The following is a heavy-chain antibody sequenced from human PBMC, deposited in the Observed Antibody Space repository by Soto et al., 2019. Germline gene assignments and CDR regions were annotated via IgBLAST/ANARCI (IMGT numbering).Heavy chain of an antibody. J-gene: IGHJ6*02. CDR3: ARGVYSISSGFLWYYYYYGMHV. D-gene: IGHD6-6*01. V-gene: IGHV4-34*01. CDR2: INHSGST. Sequence: PSETLPLTCAVPGGSFSGDYWSWSPQPPGKGLEWIGEINHSGSTNYNPSLKSRVTISVDTSKNQFSLKLSSVTAADTAVYYCARGVYSISSGFLWYYYYYGMHVWGQGTTVTVSS. CDR1: GGSFSGDY.